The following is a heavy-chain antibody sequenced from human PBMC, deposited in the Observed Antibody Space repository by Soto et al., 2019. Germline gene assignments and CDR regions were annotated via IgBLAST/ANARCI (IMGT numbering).Heavy chain of an antibody. CDR1: GGTFSSYA. D-gene: IGHD6-13*01. CDR3: ARASAGYSSSWYFNGMDV. CDR2: IIPIFGTA. J-gene: IGHJ6*02. V-gene: IGHV1-69*13. Sequence: ASVKVSCKASGGTFSSYAISWVRQAPGQGLEWMGGIIPIFGTANYAQKFQGRVTITADESTSTAYMELSSLRSEDTAVYYCARASAGYSSSWYFNGMDVWGQGTTVTVSS.